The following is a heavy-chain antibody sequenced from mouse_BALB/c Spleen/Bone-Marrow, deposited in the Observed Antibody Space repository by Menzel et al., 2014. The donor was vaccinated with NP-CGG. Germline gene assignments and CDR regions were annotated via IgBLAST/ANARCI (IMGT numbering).Heavy chain of an antibody. D-gene: IGHD2-12*01. Sequence: VQLQQSGAELAKPGASVKMSCKASGYTFTSYWIHWVKQGPGQGLEWIGYINPSTGYTEYNQKFKDKATLTADKSSSTAYMQLSSLTSEDSAVYYCAPYSHEGVAYWGQGTLVTVSA. CDR2: INPSTGYT. CDR3: APYSHEGVAY. CDR1: GYTFTSYW. J-gene: IGHJ3*01. V-gene: IGHV1-7*01.